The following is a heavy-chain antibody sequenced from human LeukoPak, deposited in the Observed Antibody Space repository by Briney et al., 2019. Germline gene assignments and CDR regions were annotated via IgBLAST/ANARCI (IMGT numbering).Heavy chain of an antibody. V-gene: IGHV4-39*01. D-gene: IGHD3-9*01. Sequence: PSETLSLTCTVSGGSITTIPYNGGWIRQPPGKGLEWIGTISYVGTTYYEPSLKSRVTMSIDTSKNQFSLNLNSATAADTAVYYCARHPTGYPNWFDSWGQGTLVIVSS. CDR1: GGSITTIPYN. CDR2: ISYVGTT. J-gene: IGHJ5*01. CDR3: ARHPTGYPNWFDS.